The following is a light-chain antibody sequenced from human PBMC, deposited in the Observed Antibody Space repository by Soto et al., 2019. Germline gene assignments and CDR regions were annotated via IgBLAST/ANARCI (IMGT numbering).Light chain of an antibody. CDR3: MQALQTPYT. V-gene: IGKV2-28*01. J-gene: IGKJ2*01. CDR2: LGS. CDR1: QSLLHSNGYNY. Sequence: DIVMTQSPLSLPVTPGAPASISCRSSQSLLHSNGYNYLDWYLQKPGQSPQLLIYLGSNRASGVPDRFSGSGTGTEFTRKISRVEAEDVGVYYCMQALQTPYTFGQGTKLEIK.